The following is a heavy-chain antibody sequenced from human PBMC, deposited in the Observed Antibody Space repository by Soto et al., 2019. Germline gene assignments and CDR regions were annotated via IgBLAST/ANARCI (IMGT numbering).Heavy chain of an antibody. CDR2: INAGNGNT. CDR1: GYTFTSYA. V-gene: IGHV1-3*01. Sequence: ASVKVSCKASGYTFTSYAMHWVRQAPGQRLEWMGWINAGNGNTKYSQKFQGRVTITRDTSASTAYMELSSLRSEDTAVYYCARDLYPAPNIVVVVAATPTYGMDVWGQGTTVTAP. CDR3: ARDLYPAPNIVVVVAATPTYGMDV. D-gene: IGHD2-15*01. J-gene: IGHJ6*02.